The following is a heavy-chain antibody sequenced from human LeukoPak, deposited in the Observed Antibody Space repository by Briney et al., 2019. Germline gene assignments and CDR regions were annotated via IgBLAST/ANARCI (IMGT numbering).Heavy chain of an antibody. CDR3: ARVSSHGLYGDIDY. CDR1: GYTFTGYY. J-gene: IGHJ4*02. V-gene: IGHV1-2*02. CDR2: INPNSGGT. Sequence: ASVKVSCKASGYTFTGYYMHWVRQAPGQGLEWMGWINPNSGGTNYAQKFQGRVTMTRDTSISTAYMELSRLRADDTAVYYCARVSSHGLYGDIDYWGQGTLVSVSS. D-gene: IGHD4-17*01.